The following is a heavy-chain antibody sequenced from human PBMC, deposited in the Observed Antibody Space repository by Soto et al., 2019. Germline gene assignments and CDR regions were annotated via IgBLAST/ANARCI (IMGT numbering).Heavy chain of an antibody. V-gene: IGHV3-30*02. CDR2: ISYDGSIK. CDR3: AKGSRPNPYYYYAMDV. J-gene: IGHJ6*02. Sequence: GGSLRLSCAASGITFSNFGMHWVRQAPGKGLEWVAFISYDGSIKCDADSVKGRFTISRDNSKNTLYLQMNSLRAEDTALYFCAKGSRPNPYYYYAMDVWGPGTTVTVSS. CDR1: GITFSNFG.